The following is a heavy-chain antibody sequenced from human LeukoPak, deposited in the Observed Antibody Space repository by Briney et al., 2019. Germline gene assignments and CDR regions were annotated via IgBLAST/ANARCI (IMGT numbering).Heavy chain of an antibody. V-gene: IGHV3-33*01. J-gene: IGHJ4*02. CDR3: ARDRPSSGSHSRHFDY. Sequence: GGSLRLSCAASGFTFSSYGMHWVRQAPGKGLEWVAVIWYDGSNKYYADSVKGRFTISRDNSKNTLYLQMNSLRAEDTAVCYCARDRPSSGSHSRHFDYWGQGTLVTVSS. CDR1: GFTFSSYG. D-gene: IGHD3-10*01. CDR2: IWYDGSNK.